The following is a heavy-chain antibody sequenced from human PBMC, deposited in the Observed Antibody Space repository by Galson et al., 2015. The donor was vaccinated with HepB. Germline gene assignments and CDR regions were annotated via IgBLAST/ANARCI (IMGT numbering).Heavy chain of an antibody. D-gene: IGHD3-3*01. CDR2: MNPNSGNT. CDR1: GYTFTSYD. J-gene: IGHJ6*03. CDR3: ARGRRGDFTIFGVVHYRPPPYYYYYMDV. Sequence: SVKVSCKASGYTFTSYDINWVRQATGQGLEWMGWMNPNSGNTGYAQKFQGRVTMTRNTSISTAYMELSSLRSEDTAVYYCARGRRGDFTIFGVVHYRPPPYYYYYMDVWGKGTTVTVSS. V-gene: IGHV1-8*01.